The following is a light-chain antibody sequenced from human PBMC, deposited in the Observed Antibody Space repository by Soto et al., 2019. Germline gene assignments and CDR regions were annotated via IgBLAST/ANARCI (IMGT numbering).Light chain of an antibody. J-gene: IGKJ4*01. V-gene: IGKV4-1*01. CDR2: WAS. CDR1: QSVLYSSNNKNY. Sequence: DIVMTQSPDSLAVSLGERATINCKSSQSVLYSSNNKNYLAWYQQKPGQPPNLLIYWASTRESGVPDRFSGSGSGTDFSLTISSLQAEDVEVYYCQQYYSTPLTFGGGTKVEIK. CDR3: QQYYSTPLT.